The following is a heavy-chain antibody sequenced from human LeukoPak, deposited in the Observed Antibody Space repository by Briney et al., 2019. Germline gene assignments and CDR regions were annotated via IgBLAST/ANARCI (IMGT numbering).Heavy chain of an antibody. J-gene: IGHJ5*02. Sequence: GGSLRLSCAASGFTFSSYWMHWVRQAPGKGLVWVSRIKSDGSSTRYADSVKGRFTISRDNAKNTLYLQMNSLRAEDTAVYYCARGRAYYDFWSGYYNWSDPWGQGTLVTVSS. CDR1: GFTFSSYW. D-gene: IGHD3-3*01. CDR2: IKSDGSST. CDR3: ARGRAYYDFWSGYYNWSDP. V-gene: IGHV3-74*01.